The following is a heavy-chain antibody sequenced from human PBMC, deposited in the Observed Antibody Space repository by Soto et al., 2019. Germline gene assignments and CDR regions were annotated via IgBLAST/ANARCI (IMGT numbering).Heavy chain of an antibody. CDR2: INADNGNT. CDR3: AVRGTTVFPQDGFDP. J-gene: IGHJ5*02. D-gene: IGHD4-17*01. CDR1: GYTFTIYA. V-gene: IGHV1-3*01. Sequence: QVQFVQSGAEVKKPGASVKVSCRASGYTFTIYAIHWVRQAPGQRLEWMGWINADNGNTKYSQKFQGRVTITRDTSASTAYIELNSLRSEDTAVYYCAVRGTTVFPQDGFDPWGAGTLVTVSS.